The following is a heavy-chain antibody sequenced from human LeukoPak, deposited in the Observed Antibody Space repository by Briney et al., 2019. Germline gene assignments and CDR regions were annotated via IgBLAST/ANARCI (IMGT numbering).Heavy chain of an antibody. Sequence: PSETLSLTCTVSGGSISSYYRSWIRQPPGKGLEWIGYIYYSGSTNYNPSLKSRVTISVDTSKNQFSLKLSSATAADTAVYYCARDRYDSSGYYYVPGYYYYYMDVWGKGTTVTVSS. V-gene: IGHV4-59*01. CDR1: GGSISSYY. CDR3: ARDRYDSSGYYYVPGYYYYYMDV. CDR2: IYYSGST. D-gene: IGHD3-22*01. J-gene: IGHJ6*03.